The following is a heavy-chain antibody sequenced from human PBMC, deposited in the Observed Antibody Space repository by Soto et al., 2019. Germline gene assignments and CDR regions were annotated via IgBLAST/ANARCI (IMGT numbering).Heavy chain of an antibody. CDR2: INPRGGST. D-gene: IGHD3-10*01. CDR3: ARKHGSGSSRISDYFDY. V-gene: IGHV1-46*03. J-gene: IGHJ4*02. Sequence: QVQLVQSGAEVKKPGASVTVSCKASGYTFTSYYIHWVRQAPGQGLEWMGIINPRGGSTTYAQKFPGSVSMTRDTSTSTVYTELSSLRSEDTAVYYSARKHGSGSSRISDYFDYWGQGTLVTVSS. CDR1: GYTFTSYY.